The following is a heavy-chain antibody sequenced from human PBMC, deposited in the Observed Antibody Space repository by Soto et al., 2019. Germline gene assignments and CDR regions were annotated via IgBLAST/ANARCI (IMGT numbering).Heavy chain of an antibody. Sequence: EVQLVESGGGSAQTGGSLRISCATSGFTFGSYWMDWVRQAPGKGLEWVSRINGDGSITTYADSVKGRFTISRDSAGNTLYLQMNSLRAEDTAVYYCAREDHGGLLPGYYYYGMDVWGQGTTVTFSS. V-gene: IGHV3-74*01. CDR3: AREDHGGLLPGYYYYGMDV. CDR2: INGDGSIT. D-gene: IGHD3-16*01. J-gene: IGHJ6*02. CDR1: GFTFGSYW.